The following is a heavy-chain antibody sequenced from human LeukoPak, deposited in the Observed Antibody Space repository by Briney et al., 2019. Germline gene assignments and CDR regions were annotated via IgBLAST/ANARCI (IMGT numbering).Heavy chain of an antibody. D-gene: IGHD3-10*01. CDR3: ARGGSGSSRGDYFDY. Sequence: PGGSLRLSCAASGFTFSSYSMNGVRQAPGKGLEWVSAISSSSSYIYYADSVKGRFTISRDNAKNSLYLQMNSLRAEDTAVYYCARGGSGSSRGDYFDYWGQGTLVTVSS. CDR2: ISSSSSYI. J-gene: IGHJ4*02. CDR1: GFTFSSYS. V-gene: IGHV3-21*01.